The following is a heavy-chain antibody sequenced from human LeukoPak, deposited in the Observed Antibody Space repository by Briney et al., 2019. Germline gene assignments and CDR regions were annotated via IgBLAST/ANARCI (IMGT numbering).Heavy chain of an antibody. CDR1: GFTFSSYG. CDR2: ISYDGSNK. J-gene: IGHJ4*02. V-gene: IGHV3-30*18. CDR3: AKVRIRPYYFDY. Sequence: GGSLRLSCAASGFTFSSYGMHWVRQAPGKGLEWVAVISYDGSNKYYADSVKGRFTISRDNSKDTLYLQMNSLRAEDTAVYYCAKVRIRPYYFDYWGQGTLVTVSS.